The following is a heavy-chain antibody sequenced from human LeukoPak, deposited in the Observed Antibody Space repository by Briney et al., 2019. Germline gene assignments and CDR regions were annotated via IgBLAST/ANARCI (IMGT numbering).Heavy chain of an antibody. CDR3: AREGYLPYYFDY. CDR2: INHSGST. Sequence: SETLSLTCAVYGGSFSGYYWSWVRQPPGKGLEWIGEINHSGSTNYNPSLKSRVTISVDTSKNQFSLNLSSVTAADTAVYYCAREGYLPYYFDYWGQGTLVTVSS. D-gene: IGHD6-13*01. J-gene: IGHJ4*02. CDR1: GGSFSGYY. V-gene: IGHV4-34*01.